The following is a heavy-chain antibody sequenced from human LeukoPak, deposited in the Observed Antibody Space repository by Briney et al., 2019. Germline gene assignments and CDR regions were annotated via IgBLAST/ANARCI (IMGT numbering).Heavy chain of an antibody. V-gene: IGHV1-58*01. CDR3: AADLHYYGSGSFGPTLYYFDY. CDR1: GFTFTSSA. CDR2: IVVGSGNK. J-gene: IGHJ4*02. Sequence: ASVKVSCKASGFTFTSSAVQWVRQARGQRLEWIGWIVVGSGNKNYAQKFQVRVTITRDMSTSTAYMELSSLRSEDTAVYYCAADLHYYGSGSFGPTLYYFDYWGQGTLVTVSS. D-gene: IGHD3-10*01.